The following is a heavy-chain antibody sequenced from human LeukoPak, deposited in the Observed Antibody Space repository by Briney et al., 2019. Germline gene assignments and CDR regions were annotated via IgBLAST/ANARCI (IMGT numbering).Heavy chain of an antibody. D-gene: IGHD3-22*01. CDR1: GDSISSSSYY. Sequence: SETLSLTCTVSGDSISSSSYYWGWLRQPPGKGLEWVGNIYYSGSTYYNPSLRSRLTISLDTYKNQSSLTLTSVTAADTAVYYCARLQYYYDSNGYYSLYYFDYWGQGTVVTVSS. V-gene: IGHV4-39*01. CDR2: IYYSGST. CDR3: ARLQYYYDSNGYYSLYYFDY. J-gene: IGHJ4*02.